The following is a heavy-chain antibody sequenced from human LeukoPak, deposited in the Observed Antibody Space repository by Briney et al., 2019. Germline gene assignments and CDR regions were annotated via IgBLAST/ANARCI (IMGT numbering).Heavy chain of an antibody. V-gene: IGHV3-7*05. J-gene: IGHJ4*02. CDR2: IQEDGGQK. CDR3: ARESNPWLQLS. CDR1: GFTFSNYR. D-gene: IGHD5-24*01. Sequence: GGSLRLSCAASGFTFSNYRMICVPHAPVKALECVAIIQEDGGQKCYADSVGGRSTVSRDNAQTSLYLNMNSLRDEDTAVCCCARESNPWLQLSWGQGTLVTVSS.